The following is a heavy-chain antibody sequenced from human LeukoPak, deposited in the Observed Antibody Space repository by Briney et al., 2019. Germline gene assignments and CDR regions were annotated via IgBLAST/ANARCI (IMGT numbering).Heavy chain of an antibody. J-gene: IGHJ4*02. CDR2: ISGSGGST. Sequence: GGSLRLSCAASGFTFSSYAMSWVRQAPGKGLEWVSAISGSGGSTYYADSVKGRFTVSRDNSKNTLYLQMSSLRAEDTAVYYCARSSSGWYQFDYWGQGTLVTVSS. CDR1: GFTFSSYA. CDR3: ARSSSGWYQFDY. V-gene: IGHV3-23*01. D-gene: IGHD6-19*01.